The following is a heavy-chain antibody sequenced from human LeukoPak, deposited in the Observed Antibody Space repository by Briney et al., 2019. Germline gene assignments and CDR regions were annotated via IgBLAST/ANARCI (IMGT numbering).Heavy chain of an antibody. CDR3: ARGYCSSTSCHYYYYYMDV. J-gene: IGHJ6*03. D-gene: IGHD2-2*01. CDR1: GGSISSSSYY. V-gene: IGHV4-39*01. CDR2: IYYSGST. Sequence: PSETLSLTCTVSGGSISSSSYYWGWIRQPPGKGLEWIGSIYYSGSTYYNPSLKSRVTISVDTSKNQFSLKLSSVTAADTAVYYCARGYCSSTSCHYYYYYMDVWGKGTTVTVSS.